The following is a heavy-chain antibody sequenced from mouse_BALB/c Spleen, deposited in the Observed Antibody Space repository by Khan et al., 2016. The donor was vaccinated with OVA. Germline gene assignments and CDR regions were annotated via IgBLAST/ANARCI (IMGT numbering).Heavy chain of an antibody. D-gene: IGHD2-14*01. CDR3: VRDGAYHRNDGWFAY. V-gene: IGHV1-4*01. Sequence: QVQLQQSGAELARPGASVKMSCKASGYTFTSYTIHWIKLRPGQGLEWIGYINPSNGYTNSNQKFRDKATLTADKSSTTAYMQLSSLTSDDSAVYNCVRDGAYHRNDGWFAYWGQGTLVTGSA. CDR2: INPSNGYT. J-gene: IGHJ3*01. CDR1: GYTFTSYT.